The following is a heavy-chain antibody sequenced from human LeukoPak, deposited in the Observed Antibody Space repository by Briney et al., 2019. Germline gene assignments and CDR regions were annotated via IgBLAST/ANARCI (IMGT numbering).Heavy chain of an antibody. J-gene: IGHJ5*02. D-gene: IGHD4-17*01. CDR1: GGSISSYY. CDR3: ARADYGDYVPHWFDP. CDR2: IYYSGST. V-gene: IGHV4-59*01. Sequence: PSETLSLTCTVSGGSISSYYWSWIRQPPGKGLEWIGYIYYSGSTNYNPSLKSRVTISVDTSKNQFSLKLSSVTAADTAVYYCARADYGDYVPHWFDPWGQGTLVTVSS.